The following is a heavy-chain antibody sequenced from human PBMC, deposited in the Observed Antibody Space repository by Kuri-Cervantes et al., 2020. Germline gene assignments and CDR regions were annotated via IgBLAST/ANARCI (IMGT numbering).Heavy chain of an antibody. D-gene: IGHD3-3*01. Sequence: GESLKISCAASGFTFSSYGMHWVRQAPGKGLEWVAVISYDGNKKYYADSVKGRFTISRDNSKNTLYLQVNSLRAEDTAVYYCASPNYDFWSGFNYYFDYWGQGTLVTVSS. V-gene: IGHV3-30*03. J-gene: IGHJ4*02. CDR3: ASPNYDFWSGFNYYFDY. CDR2: ISYDGNKK. CDR1: GFTFSSYG.